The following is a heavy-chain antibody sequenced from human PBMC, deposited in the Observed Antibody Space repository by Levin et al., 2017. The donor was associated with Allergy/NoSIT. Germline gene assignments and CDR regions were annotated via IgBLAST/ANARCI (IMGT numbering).Heavy chain of an antibody. CDR2: IYYSGSTPYSGIT. V-gene: IGHV4-39*06. Sequence: SETLSLTCTVSGGTISNYYWSWIWQAPGKGLEWIGSIYYSGSTPYSGITAYNPSLKSRVTISLDTSKSQFLLDLTSVTAADTAVYYCTREAFYDSGAGPRKAFDIWGQGTMVTVSS. CDR3: TREAFYDSGAGPRKAFDI. D-gene: IGHD3-10*01. J-gene: IGHJ3*02. CDR1: GGTISNYY.